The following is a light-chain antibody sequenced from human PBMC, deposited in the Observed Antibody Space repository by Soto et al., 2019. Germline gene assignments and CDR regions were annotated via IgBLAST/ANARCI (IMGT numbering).Light chain of an antibody. CDR1: SSDVGGYNF. J-gene: IGLJ2*01. CDR3: SSYTSSRTLV. V-gene: IGLV2-14*01. Sequence: QSALTQPASVSGSPGQSITISCTGTSSDVGGYNFVSWYQQHPGKAPKVMICDVSNRPSGVSNRFSGSKSGNTASLTNSGLQAEDEADYYCSSYTSSRTLVFGGGTQLTVL. CDR2: DVS.